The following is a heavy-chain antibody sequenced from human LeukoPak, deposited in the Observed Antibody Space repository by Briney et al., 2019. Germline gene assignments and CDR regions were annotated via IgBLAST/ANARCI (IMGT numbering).Heavy chain of an antibody. CDR2: IGSGGDT. CDR3: ARAVAGTDEIDS. CDR1: GFSFSSYD. V-gene: IGHV3-13*01. Sequence: SGGSLRLSRAGSGFSFSSYDMLWVRQATGKGLEWVSAIGSGGDTYYAGSVKGRFTISRESAKNSFYLQMNSLSAGDTAVYFCARAVAGTDEIDSWGQGTLVTVSS. J-gene: IGHJ4*02. D-gene: IGHD6-19*01.